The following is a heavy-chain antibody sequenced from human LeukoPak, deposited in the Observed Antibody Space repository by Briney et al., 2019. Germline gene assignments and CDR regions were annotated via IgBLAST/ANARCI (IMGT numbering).Heavy chain of an antibody. J-gene: IGHJ4*02. CDR2: IDSHNGNT. V-gene: IGHV1-18*01. Sequence: ASVKVSCMASGYSFVFFGVSWVRQAPGQGLEWMGWIDSHNGNTNYAEKFQDRVTMTTDTSTTTSYMELRSLRSDDTAVYYCATAVSGGLYGDFDFWGQGTLVTVSA. CDR3: ATAVSGGLYGDFDF. D-gene: IGHD1-26*01. CDR1: GYSFVFFG.